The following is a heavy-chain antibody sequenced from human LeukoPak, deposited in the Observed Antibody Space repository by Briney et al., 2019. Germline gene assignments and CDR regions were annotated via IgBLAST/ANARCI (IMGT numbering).Heavy chain of an antibody. J-gene: IGHJ6*03. V-gene: IGHV3-21*01. Sequence: GGSLRLSCAASGFTFSSYSMNWVRQAPGKGLEWVSSISSSSSYIYYADSVKGRFTISRDNAKNSLYLHMNSLRAEDMAVYYCARVGDIVVVPASFCGMDVWGKGTTVTVSS. CDR2: ISSSSSYI. CDR3: ARVGDIVVVPASFCGMDV. CDR1: GFTFSSYS. D-gene: IGHD2-2*01.